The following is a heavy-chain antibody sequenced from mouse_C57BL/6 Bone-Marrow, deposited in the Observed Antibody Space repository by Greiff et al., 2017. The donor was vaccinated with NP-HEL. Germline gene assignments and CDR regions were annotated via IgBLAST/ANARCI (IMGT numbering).Heavy chain of an antibody. J-gene: IGHJ2*01. Sequence: VKLQQSGAELVRPGASVKLSCKASGYTFTDYYINWVKQRPGQGLEWIARIYPGSGNTYYNEKFKGKATLTAEKSSSTAYMQLSSLTSEDSAVYFCARSLLYFDYWGQGTTLTVSS. V-gene: IGHV1-76*01. D-gene: IGHD2-1*01. CDR1: GYTFTDYY. CDR2: IYPGSGNT. CDR3: ARSLLYFDY.